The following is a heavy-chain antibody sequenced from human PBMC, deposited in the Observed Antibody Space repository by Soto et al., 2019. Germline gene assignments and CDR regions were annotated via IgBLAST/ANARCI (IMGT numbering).Heavy chain of an antibody. V-gene: IGHV4-31*03. Sequence: SETLSLTCTVSGVSISSRSYYWSWIRQHPERGLEWIGYIYYSGSTYYNPSLKSRVTISIDTSKNQFSLKLSSVTAADTAVYYCARGRILDSWGQGTLVTVSS. CDR3: ARGRILDS. CDR1: GVSISSRSYY. CDR2: IYYSGST. J-gene: IGHJ5*01.